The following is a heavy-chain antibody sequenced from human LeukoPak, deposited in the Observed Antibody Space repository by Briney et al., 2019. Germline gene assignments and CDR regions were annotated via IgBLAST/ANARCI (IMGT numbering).Heavy chain of an antibody. V-gene: IGHV3-30*02. CDR2: IRYDESNK. D-gene: IGHD6-19*01. Sequence: GGSLRLSCAASGFIFSNYAMHWVRQAPGKGLEWVAFIRYDESNKFYADSVKGRFTISRDNSKNILFLQMNSLRAEDTAVCYCATMQWLEGVDWFDPWGQGTLVTLSS. J-gene: IGHJ5*02. CDR3: ATMQWLEGVDWFDP. CDR1: GFIFSNYA.